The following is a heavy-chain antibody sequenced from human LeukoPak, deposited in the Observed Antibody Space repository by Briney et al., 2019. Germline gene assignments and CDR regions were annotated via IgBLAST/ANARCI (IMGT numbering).Heavy chain of an antibody. V-gene: IGHV4-59*01. J-gene: IGHJ6*02. CDR3: ARTTFGPNSRPFYYYYGMDV. CDR2: IYYSGST. D-gene: IGHD3-3*01. CDR1: GGSISSYY. Sequence: SETLSLTCTVSGGSISSYYWSWIRQPPGKGLEWIGCIYYSGSTNYNPSLKSRVTISVDTSKTQFSLRLSSVTAADTAVYYCARTTFGPNSRPFYYYYGMDVWGQGTTVTVSS.